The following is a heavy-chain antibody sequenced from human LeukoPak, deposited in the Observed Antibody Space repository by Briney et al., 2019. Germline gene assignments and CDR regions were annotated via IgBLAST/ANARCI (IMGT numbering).Heavy chain of an antibody. CDR2: MQYDGSQI. CDR1: GLAFSSYG. CDR3: AGKAAAFYFDY. J-gene: IGHJ4*02. V-gene: IGHV3-30*02. D-gene: IGHD6-13*01. Sequence: VGSLRLSCTASGLAFSSYGMHWARQAPGKGLEWVAFMQYDGSQIYYADSVKGRFTISGDNSKNALYLQMNSLRPEDTAVYYCAGKAAAFYFDYWGQGTLVSVSS.